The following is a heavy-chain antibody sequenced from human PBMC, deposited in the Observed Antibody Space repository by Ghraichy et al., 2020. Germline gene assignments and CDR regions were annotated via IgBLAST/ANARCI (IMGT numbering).Heavy chain of an antibody. CDR1: GGSISRYY. CDR3: ARGFAAGAWFL. V-gene: IGHV4-59*01. CDR2: FYYSGST. J-gene: IGHJ3*01. Sequence: SETLSLTCTVSGGSISRYYWSWIRQPPGKGLEWIGYFYYSGSTNYNPSLKSRVTISFDTSKNQFSLKLSSVTAADTAVYYCARGFAAGAWFLWGQGTMVTVSS. D-gene: IGHD6-13*01.